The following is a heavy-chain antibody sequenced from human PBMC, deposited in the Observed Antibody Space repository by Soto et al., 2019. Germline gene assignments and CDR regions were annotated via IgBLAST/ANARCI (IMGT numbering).Heavy chain of an antibody. CDR1: GFTFNNYP. J-gene: IGHJ4*02. D-gene: IGHD2-15*01. CDR2: ISYDGSNK. CDR3: AREKYCSGGSCSLFDY. V-gene: IGHV3-30-3*01. Sequence: QVQLVESGGGVVQPGRSLRLSCAASGFTFNNYPMHWVRQAPAKGLEWVAVISYDGSNKHYADSVKGRFTISRDTSKNTLYLQMNSLRAEDTAVYYCAREKYCSGGSCSLFDYWGLGTLVTVSS.